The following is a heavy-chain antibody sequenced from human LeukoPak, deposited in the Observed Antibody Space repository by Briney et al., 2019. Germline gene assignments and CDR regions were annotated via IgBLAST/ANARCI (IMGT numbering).Heavy chain of an antibody. CDR1: GYSFTSYG. D-gene: IGHD2-15*01. V-gene: IGHV1-18*01. CDR3: ARDWYCSGGSCYDTFDI. J-gene: IGHJ3*02. CDR2: ISAYNGNT. Sequence: ASVKVSCKASGYSFTSYGISWVRQAPGQGLEWMGWISAYNGNTKYAQKLQGRVTMTSDTSTTTAYMELRGLRSDDTAVYYCARDWYCSGGSCYDTFDIWGQGAMVTVSS.